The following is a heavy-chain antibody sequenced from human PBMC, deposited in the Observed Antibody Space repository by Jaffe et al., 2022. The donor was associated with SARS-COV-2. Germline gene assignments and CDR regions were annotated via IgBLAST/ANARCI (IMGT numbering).Heavy chain of an antibody. D-gene: IGHD6-13*01. CDR1: GGTFSSYA. Sequence: QVQLVQSGAEVKKPGSSVKVSCKASGGTFSSYAISWVRQAPGQGLEWMGGIIPIFGTANYAQKFQGRVTITADESTSTAYMELSSLRSEDTAVYYCARDGDSSSWQRPSKYYYMDVWGKGTTVTVSS. J-gene: IGHJ6*03. V-gene: IGHV1-69*01. CDR2: IIPIFGTA. CDR3: ARDGDSSSWQRPSKYYYMDV.